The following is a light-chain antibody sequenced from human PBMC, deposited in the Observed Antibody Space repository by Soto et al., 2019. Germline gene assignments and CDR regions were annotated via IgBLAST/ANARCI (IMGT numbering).Light chain of an antibody. CDR2: TAS. Sequence: DIQMTQSPSTLSGSVGDRVTITCRASQTISSWLAWYQQKPGKAPKLLIYTASRLESGVPSRFSGSGSGTEFTLTISSLQPDDFATYYCQQYNSWTFGQGTKVEIK. CDR1: QTISSW. CDR3: QQYNSWT. V-gene: IGKV1-5*03. J-gene: IGKJ1*01.